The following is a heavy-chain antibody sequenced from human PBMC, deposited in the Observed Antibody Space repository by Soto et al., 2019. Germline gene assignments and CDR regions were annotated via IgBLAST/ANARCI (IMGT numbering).Heavy chain of an antibody. V-gene: IGHV1-3*01. Sequence: QVQLVQSGAEVKKPGASVKVSCKASGYTFTSYAMHWVRQAPGQRLEWMGWINAGNGNTKYSQKFQGRVTITRDTSASTAYMELSSLRSEDTAVYCCARGRDYYYMDVWGRGTTVTVSS. J-gene: IGHJ6*03. CDR2: INAGNGNT. CDR1: GYTFTSYA. CDR3: ARGRDYYYMDV.